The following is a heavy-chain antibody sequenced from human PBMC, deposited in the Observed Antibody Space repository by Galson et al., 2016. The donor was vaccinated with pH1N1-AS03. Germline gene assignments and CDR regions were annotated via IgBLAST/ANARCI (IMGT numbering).Heavy chain of an antibody. J-gene: IGHJ4*02. D-gene: IGHD2-15*01. CDR1: GYSITTGHY. CDR2: IYPGVNA. CDR3: ARHVGGSYPNDLDY. Sequence: SETLSLTCTVSGYSITTGHYWGWIRQPPGKGLEWIGSIYPGVNADYNPSLKSRVTISVDTSKNQFSLKLSSVTAADTAVYYCARHVGGSYPNDLDYWGQGTLVIVSS. V-gene: IGHV4-38-2*02.